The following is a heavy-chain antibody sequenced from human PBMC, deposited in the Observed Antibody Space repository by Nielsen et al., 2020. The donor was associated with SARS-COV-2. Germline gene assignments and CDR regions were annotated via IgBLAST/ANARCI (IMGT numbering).Heavy chain of an antibody. Sequence: SETLSLTCTVSGGSISSYYWGWIRQSPGKGLEWIGSIYYSGSTYYNPSLTSRVTISVDTSKNQFSLKLNSVTAADTAVYYCATTPSSVTAYAVGYWGQGTPVTVSS. CDR1: GGSISSYY. J-gene: IGHJ4*02. CDR3: ATTPSSVTAYAVGY. D-gene: IGHD2-21*02. V-gene: IGHV4-39*01. CDR2: IYYSGST.